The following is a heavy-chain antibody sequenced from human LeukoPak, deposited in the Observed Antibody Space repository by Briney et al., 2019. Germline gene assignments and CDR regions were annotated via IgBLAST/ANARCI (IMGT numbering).Heavy chain of an antibody. J-gene: IGHJ5*02. Sequence: SETLSLTCTVSGASVSAYYWTWIRQPPGKRLEWLGYIHYSGSTNYNPSLNSRVTMSLDASKNQFSLKLSSVSAADTAVYYCVQVLLAGLFDPWGQGTLVTVSS. CDR2: IHYSGST. V-gene: IGHV4-59*02. CDR1: GASVSAYY. CDR3: VQVLLAGLFDP. D-gene: IGHD3-3*02.